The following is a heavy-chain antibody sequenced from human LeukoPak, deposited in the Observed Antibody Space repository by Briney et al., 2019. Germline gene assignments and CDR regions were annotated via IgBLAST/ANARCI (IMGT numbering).Heavy chain of an antibody. CDR1: GFTFTSSA. D-gene: IGHD6-19*01. J-gene: IGHJ4*02. Sequence: VASVKVSCKASGFTFTSSAVQWVRQARGQRLEWIGWIVVGSGNTNYAQKFQERVTITRDMSTSTAYMELSSLRSEDTAVYYCARAVAGQYYFDYWGQGTLVTVSS. CDR2: IVVGSGNT. V-gene: IGHV1-58*01. CDR3: ARAVAGQYYFDY.